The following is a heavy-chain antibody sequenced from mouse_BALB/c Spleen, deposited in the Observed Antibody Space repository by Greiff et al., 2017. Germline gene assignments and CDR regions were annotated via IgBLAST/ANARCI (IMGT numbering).Heavy chain of an antibody. CDR1: GYNFTSYW. J-gene: IGHJ2*01. CDR2: IYPGSGST. V-gene: IGHV1-55*01. D-gene: IGHD2-1*01. Sequence: QVQLQQSGAELVKPGTSVKLSCKASGYNFTSYWINWVKLRPGQGLEWIGDIYPGSGSTNYNEKFKSKATLTVDTSSSTAYMQLSSLASEDSALYYCARGYYGNFFDYWGQGTTLTVSS. CDR3: ARGYYGNFFDY.